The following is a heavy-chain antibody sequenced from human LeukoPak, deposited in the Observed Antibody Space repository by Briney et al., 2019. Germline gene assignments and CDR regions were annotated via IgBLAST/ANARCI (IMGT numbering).Heavy chain of an antibody. D-gene: IGHD6-19*01. CDR3: ARDPYSSGWYASFDP. CDR2: IYYSGST. J-gene: IGHJ5*02. CDR1: GGSISSYY. V-gene: IGHV4-59*01. Sequence: SETLSLTCTVSGGSISSYYWSWIRQPPGKGLEWIGYIYYSGSTSYNPSLKSRVTISVDTSKNRFSLKLRSVTAADTAVYYCARDPYSSGWYASFDPWGQGTLVTVSP.